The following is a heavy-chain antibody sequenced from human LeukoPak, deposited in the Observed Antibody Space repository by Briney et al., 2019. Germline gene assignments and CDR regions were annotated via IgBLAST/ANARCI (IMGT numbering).Heavy chain of an antibody. V-gene: IGHV4-4*02. Sequence: SGTLSLTCAVSGVSMSSNSWGSWARQPAGEGLGWIGEIHESGSTNYNPSLKSRVTISVDKSKDQFSLKLSSVTAADTAVYYCARHEGFSQKDWGQGTQVTVS. CDR3: ARHEGFSQKD. CDR2: IHESGST. CDR1: GVSMSSNSW. J-gene: IGHJ4*02.